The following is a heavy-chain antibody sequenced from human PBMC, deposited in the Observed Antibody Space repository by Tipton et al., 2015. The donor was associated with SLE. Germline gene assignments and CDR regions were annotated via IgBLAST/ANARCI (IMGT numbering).Heavy chain of an antibody. D-gene: IGHD5-12*01. CDR3: ARGGVGGYDYFDH. Sequence: TLSLTCTVSGGSISSDDYYWTWIRQHPGKGLEWIGHMSYSGSTHYNPSLRSRITISVDTSKNHFSLKLSSVTAADTAAYYCARGGVGGYDYFDHWGQGSLVTVSS. CDR1: GGSISSDDYY. J-gene: IGHJ4*02. CDR2: MSYSGST. V-gene: IGHV4-31*03.